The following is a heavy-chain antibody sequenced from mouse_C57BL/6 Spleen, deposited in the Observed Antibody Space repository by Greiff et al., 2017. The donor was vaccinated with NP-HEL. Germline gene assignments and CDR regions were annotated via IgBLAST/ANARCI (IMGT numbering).Heavy chain of an antibody. D-gene: IGHD1-1*01. V-gene: IGHV1-52*01. J-gene: IGHJ2*01. Sequence: VQLQQSGAELVRPGSSVKLSCKASGYTFTSYWMHWVKQRPIQGLEWIGNIDPSDSETHYNQKFKDKATLTVDKSSSTAYMQLSSLTSEDSAGYYGARIGLRDYWGQGTTLTVSS. CDR1: GYTFTSYW. CDR2: IDPSDSET. CDR3: ARIGLRDY.